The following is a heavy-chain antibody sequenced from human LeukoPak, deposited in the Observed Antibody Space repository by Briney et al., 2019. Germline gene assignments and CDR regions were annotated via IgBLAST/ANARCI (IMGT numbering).Heavy chain of an antibody. CDR1: GGSISSSSYY. CDR3: ARDGPLPQHGFDY. CDR2: IYYSGST. J-gene: IGHJ4*02. Sequence: SETLSLTCTVSGGSISSSSYYWGWIRQPPGKGLEWIGSIYYSGSTYYNPSLKSRVTISVDTSKNQFSLKLSSVTAADTAVYYCARDGPLPQHGFDYWGQGTLVTVSS. V-gene: IGHV4-39*07.